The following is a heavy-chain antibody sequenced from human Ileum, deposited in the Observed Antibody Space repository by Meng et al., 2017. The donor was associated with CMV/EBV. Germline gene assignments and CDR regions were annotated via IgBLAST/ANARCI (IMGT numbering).Heavy chain of an antibody. D-gene: IGHD3-3*01. Sequence: GESLKISCAASGFTFSSYAMHWVRQAPGKGLEWVAVISYDGSNKYYADSVKGRFTISRDNSKNTLYLQMNSLRTEDTAMYFCARNREDTIFGVITYPFDYWGQGTLVTVSS. V-gene: IGHV3-30*14. CDR1: GFTFSSYA. CDR2: ISYDGSNK. J-gene: IGHJ4*02. CDR3: ARNREDTIFGVITYPFDY.